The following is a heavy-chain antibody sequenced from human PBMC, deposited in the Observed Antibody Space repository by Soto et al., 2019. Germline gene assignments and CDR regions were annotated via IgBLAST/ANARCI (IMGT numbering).Heavy chain of an antibody. V-gene: IGHV6-1*01. Sequence: QVQLQQSGPGLVKPSQTLSLTCAISGDSVSSNSAAWNWIRQSPSRGLEWLGRTYYRSKWYNDHAVSVTSRLTIHPATSNTHFSLHLNSVTPEDTAVYYCARDGGNRYYYYRMDVWCQRTTVTVSS. CDR2: TYYRSKWYN. CDR1: GDSVSSNSAA. J-gene: IGHJ6*02. CDR3: ARDGGNRYYYYRMDV.